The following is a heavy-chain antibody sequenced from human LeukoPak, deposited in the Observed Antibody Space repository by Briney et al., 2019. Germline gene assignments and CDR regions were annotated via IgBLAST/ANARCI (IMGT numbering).Heavy chain of an antibody. D-gene: IGHD3-22*01. J-gene: IGHJ4*02. CDR1: GFTFSSHG. Sequence: GGTLRLSCGASGFTFSSHGMNWVRQAPGKGLEWVSGISPSGGITYYTDSVKGRFTISRDNSKNTVSLQMNSLRAEDTAVYYCARPAYYYDSSGYYNYWGQGTLVTVSS. CDR3: ARPAYYYDSSGYYNY. V-gene: IGHV3-23*01. CDR2: ISPSGGIT.